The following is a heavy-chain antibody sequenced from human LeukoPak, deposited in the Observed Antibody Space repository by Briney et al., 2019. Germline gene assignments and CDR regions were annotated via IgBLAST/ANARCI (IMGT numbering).Heavy chain of an antibody. D-gene: IGHD3-10*01. CDR2: IETGGST. V-gene: IGHV3-66*01. J-gene: IGHJ6*02. CDR3: ARDRGFFGEPDFYYAMDV. Sequence: GGSLRLSCAASGFTVSSNYMSWVRQAPGKGLEYVSSIETGGSTHYADSVKGRFTISRDTSKNNLYLQMHSLRAEDTAAYYCARDRGFFGEPDFYYAMDVWGQGTTVTVSS. CDR1: GFTVSSNY.